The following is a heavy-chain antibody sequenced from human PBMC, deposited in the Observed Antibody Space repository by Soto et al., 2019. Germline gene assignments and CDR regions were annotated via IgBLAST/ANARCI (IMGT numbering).Heavy chain of an antibody. J-gene: IGHJ4*02. Sequence: QIQLLQSGAEVKKPGASVKVTCKASGYTFRNFGISWVRQAPGQGLEWMGWISAYNANANYAQKFQGRLTMTADTSTSTAYMELRSLRSDDTAVDYWARENSYFDSWGQGTLVTVSS. V-gene: IGHV1-18*01. CDR2: ISAYNANA. CDR1: GYTFRNFG. CDR3: ARENSYFDS.